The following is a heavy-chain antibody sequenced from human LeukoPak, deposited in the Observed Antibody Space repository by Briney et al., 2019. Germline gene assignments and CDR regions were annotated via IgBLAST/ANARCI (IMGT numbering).Heavy chain of an antibody. CDR1: GYTPTSYD. CDR3: ARGTRVADY. J-gene: IGHJ4*02. V-gene: IGHV1-8*01. CDR2: MNTNSGNT. Sequence: ASVKVSCKPSGYTPTSYDVNWVRQATGQGLEWMGWMNTNSGNTGYAQKFQGRVTMTRNTSISTAYMELSSLRSEATAVYYCARGTRVADYWGQGTLVTVSS.